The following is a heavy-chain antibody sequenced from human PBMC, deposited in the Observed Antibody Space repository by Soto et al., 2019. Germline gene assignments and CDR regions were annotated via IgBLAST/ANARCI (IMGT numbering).Heavy chain of an antibody. CDR1: GGSISSYY. Sequence: PSETLSLTCTVSGGSISSYYWSWIRQPPGKGLEWIGYIYYSGSTNYNPSPKSRVTISVDTSKNQFSLKLSSVTAADTAVYYCESTRIAARQYYYYYMAVWGKGTTVTVSS. CDR3: ESTRIAARQYYYYYMAV. J-gene: IGHJ6*03. CDR2: IYYSGST. V-gene: IGHV4-59*01. D-gene: IGHD6-6*01.